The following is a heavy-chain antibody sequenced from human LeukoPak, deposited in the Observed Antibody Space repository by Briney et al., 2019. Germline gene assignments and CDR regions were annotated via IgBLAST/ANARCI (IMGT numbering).Heavy chain of an antibody. CDR1: GYGFINYW. Sequence: GESLKISCNVSGYGFINYWISWVRQMPGKGLEWMGRIDPSDSYVNYSPSFRDHVIISGDKSSNTAYLQWSSLKDSDTAMYYCARGHGMDVWGQGTTVTVSS. CDR3: ARGHGMDV. V-gene: IGHV5-10-1*01. CDR2: IDPSDSYV. J-gene: IGHJ6*02.